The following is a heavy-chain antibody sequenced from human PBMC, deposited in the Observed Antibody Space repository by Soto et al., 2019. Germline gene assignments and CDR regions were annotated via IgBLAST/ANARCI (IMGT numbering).Heavy chain of an antibody. CDR1: GGTFSSYT. V-gene: IGHV1-69*02. Sequence: QVQLVQSGAEVKKPGSSVKVSCKASGGTFSSYTISWVRQAPGQGLEWMGRIIPILGIANYAQKFQGRVTITADKSTSTAYMELSSVTSEDTAVCYCARGIAAAWAVDYWGQGTLVTVSS. J-gene: IGHJ4*02. CDR3: ARGIAAAWAVDY. CDR2: IIPILGIA. D-gene: IGHD6-13*01.